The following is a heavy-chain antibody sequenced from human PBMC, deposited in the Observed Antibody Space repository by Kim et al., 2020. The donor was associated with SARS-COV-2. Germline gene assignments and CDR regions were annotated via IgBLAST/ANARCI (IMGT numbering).Heavy chain of an antibody. CDR1: GYTFTSYA. Sequence: ASVKVSCKASGYTFTSYAMNWVRQAPGQGLEWMGWINTNTGNPTYAQGFTGRFVFSLDTSVSTAYLQISSLKAEDTAVYYCARDFSWGNYYYYYMDVWGKGTTVTVSS. J-gene: IGHJ6*03. CDR2: INTNTGNP. D-gene: IGHD7-27*01. V-gene: IGHV7-4-1*02. CDR3: ARDFSWGNYYYYYMDV.